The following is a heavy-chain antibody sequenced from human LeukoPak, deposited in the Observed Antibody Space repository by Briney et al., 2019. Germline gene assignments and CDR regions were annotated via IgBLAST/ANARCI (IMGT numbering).Heavy chain of an antibody. CDR3: ARGLPYHDY. D-gene: IGHD2-2*01. V-gene: IGHV4-34*01. J-gene: IGHJ4*02. CDR1: GGSFSGYY. Sequence: KSSETLSLTCAVYGGSFSGYYWSWIRQPPGKGLEWIGEINHSGSTNYYPSLKSRVTISVDTSKNQFSLKLSSVTAADTAVYYCARGLPYHDYWGQGTLVTVSS. CDR2: INHSGST.